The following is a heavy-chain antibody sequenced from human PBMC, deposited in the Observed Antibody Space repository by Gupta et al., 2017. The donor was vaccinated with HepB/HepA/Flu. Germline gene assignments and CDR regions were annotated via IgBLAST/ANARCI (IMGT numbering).Heavy chain of an antibody. CDR3: ATNSSGGQFDY. CDR1: ELALRTYG. Sequence: EVQILESGGGLVQPGGSLRLSCTASELALRTYGINWVRQAPGKGLEWVSGISVSGSNTYYADSVKGRFTISRDNSKNTLHLQMNSLRADDTAAYYCATNSSGGQFDYWGQGTLVTGSS. V-gene: IGHV3-23*01. CDR2: ISVSGSNT. D-gene: IGHD3-22*01. J-gene: IGHJ4*02.